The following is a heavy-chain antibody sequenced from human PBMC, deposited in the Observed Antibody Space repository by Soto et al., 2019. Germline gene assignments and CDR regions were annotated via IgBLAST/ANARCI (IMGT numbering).Heavy chain of an antibody. CDR2: ISGGGGSI. J-gene: IGHJ2*01. D-gene: IGHD6-19*01. Sequence: EMQLVESGGGLVQPGGSLRLSCGASGFTFRTREMNWVRQPPGKGPEWLSYISGGGGSIYYADSVKGRFTISRDNAKNSLYLQMNSLRGEDTAIYYCATPIEDTSSGNYYFDVWGRGTLVTVSS. V-gene: IGHV3-48*03. CDR1: GFTFRTRE. CDR3: ATPIEDTSSGNYYFDV.